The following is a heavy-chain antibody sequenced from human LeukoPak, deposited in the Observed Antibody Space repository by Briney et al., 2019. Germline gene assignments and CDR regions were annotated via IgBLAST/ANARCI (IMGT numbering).Heavy chain of an antibody. J-gene: IGHJ6*03. CDR2: IIPIFGIA. V-gene: IGHV1-69*10. D-gene: IGHD6-13*01. CDR1: GGTFSSYA. Sequence: SVRVSCKASGGTFSSYAISWVRQAPGQGLEWMGGIIPIFGIANYAQKFQGRVTITADKSTSTAYMEPSSLRYEHTAVYYCARGPYNTYSSSWCTSYYYYDIDVWGKGTTVTVSS. CDR3: ARGPYNTYSSSWCTSYYYYDIDV.